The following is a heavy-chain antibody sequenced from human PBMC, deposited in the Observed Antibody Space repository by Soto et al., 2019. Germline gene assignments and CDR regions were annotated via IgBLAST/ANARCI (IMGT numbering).Heavy chain of an antibody. D-gene: IGHD3-16*02. CDR2: ISSDGDKK. CDR1: GFTFSSQT. J-gene: IGHJ4*02. V-gene: IGHV3-30-3*01. Sequence: QVELVESGGGVGDPGKPLRLSCVASGFTFSSQTMHWVRQAPGKWLSWVAAISSDGDKKQYADSVMGRFTISRDNSEYTVYLQMNSLRAEDTAVYFCAREESGGYTTLSDWGQGTRVTVSA. CDR3: AREESGGYTTLSD.